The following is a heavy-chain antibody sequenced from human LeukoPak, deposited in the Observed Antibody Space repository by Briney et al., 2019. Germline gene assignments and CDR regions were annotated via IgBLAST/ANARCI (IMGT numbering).Heavy chain of an antibody. CDR3: ARGGYRLDDILTGYYLPFDY. Sequence: SETLSLTCAVYGGSFSGYYWSWIRQPPGKGLEWIGEINHSGSTNYNPSLTSRVTISVDTSKNQFSLKLSSVTAADTAVYYCARGGYRLDDILTGYYLPFDYWGQGTLVTVSS. V-gene: IGHV4-34*01. D-gene: IGHD3-9*01. J-gene: IGHJ4*02. CDR2: INHSGST. CDR1: GGSFSGYY.